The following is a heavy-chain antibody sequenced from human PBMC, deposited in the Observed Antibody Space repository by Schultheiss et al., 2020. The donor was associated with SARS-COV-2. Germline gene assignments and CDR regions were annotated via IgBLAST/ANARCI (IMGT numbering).Heavy chain of an antibody. V-gene: IGHV1-2*04. CDR1: GGTFSSYA. CDR3: ARGRTRVGMDV. Sequence: ASVKVSCKASGGTFSSYAISWVRQAPGQGLEWMGGINPNSGGTNYAQKFQGWVTMTRDTSISTAYMELSRLRSDDTAVYYCARGRTRVGMDVWGQGTTVTVSS. CDR2: INPNSGGT. J-gene: IGHJ6*02.